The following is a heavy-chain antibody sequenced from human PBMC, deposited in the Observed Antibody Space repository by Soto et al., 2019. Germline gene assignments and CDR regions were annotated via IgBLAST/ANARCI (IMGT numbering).Heavy chain of an antibody. Sequence: QTGGSLRLSCAASGFTFDDYAMHWVRQAPGKGLEWVSGISWNSGSIGYADSVKGRFTISRDNAKNSLYLQMNSLRAEDTALYYCAKDTSLGATHDAFDIWGQGTMVTVSS. J-gene: IGHJ3*02. D-gene: IGHD1-26*01. V-gene: IGHV3-9*01. CDR2: ISWNSGSI. CDR1: GFTFDDYA. CDR3: AKDTSLGATHDAFDI.